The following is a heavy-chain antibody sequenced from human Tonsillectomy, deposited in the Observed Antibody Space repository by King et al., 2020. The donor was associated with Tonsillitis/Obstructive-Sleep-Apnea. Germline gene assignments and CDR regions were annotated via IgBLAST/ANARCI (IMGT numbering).Heavy chain of an antibody. V-gene: IGHV1-69*09. J-gene: IGHJ5*02. CDR3: ARERSDRGSWAYNWLDP. D-gene: IGHD3-10*01. CDR2: ITPMVGIT. CDR1: GGTFSNYA. Sequence: QLVQSGAEVKKPGSSVKVSCKASGGTFSNYAISWVRQAPGKGLEWMGRITPMVGITHYAQKFQGRVTITADKSTSTAYMELSSLRPEDTAVYYCARERSDRGSWAYNWLDPWGQGTLVTVSS.